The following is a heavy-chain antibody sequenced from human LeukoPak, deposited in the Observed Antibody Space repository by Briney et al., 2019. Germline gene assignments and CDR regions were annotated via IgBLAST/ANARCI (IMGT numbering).Heavy chain of an antibody. V-gene: IGHV1-18*01. CDR1: GYTFTNYA. CDR3: ARDDFWSGYPSPDSGNYYYYYGMDV. D-gene: IGHD3-3*01. Sequence: ASVKVSCKGSGYTFTNYAVHWVRQAPGQGLEWMGWISAYNGNTNYAQKLQGRVTMTTDTSTSTAYMELRSLRSDDAAVYYCARDDFWSGYPSPDSGNYYYYYGMDVWGQGTTVTVSS. CDR2: ISAYNGNT. J-gene: IGHJ6*02.